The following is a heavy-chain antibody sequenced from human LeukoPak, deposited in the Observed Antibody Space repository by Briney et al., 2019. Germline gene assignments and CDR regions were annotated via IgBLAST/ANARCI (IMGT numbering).Heavy chain of an antibody. D-gene: IGHD6-19*01. J-gene: IGHJ4*02. CDR3: ATVQRRAVAGAGFDY. CDR2: FDPEDGET. V-gene: IGHV1-24*01. Sequence: ASVKVSCKVSGYALTELSMHWVRQAPGKGLEWMGGFDPEDGETIYAQKFQGRVTMTEDTSTDTAYMELSSLRSEDTAVYYCATVQRRAVAGAGFDYWGQGTLVTVSS. CDR1: GYALTELS.